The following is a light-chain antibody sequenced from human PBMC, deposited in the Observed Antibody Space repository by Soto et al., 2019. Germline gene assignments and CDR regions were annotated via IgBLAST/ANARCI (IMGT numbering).Light chain of an antibody. Sequence: EILLPQSPATLSLSPGERAPLSFRASQSVSSYLAWYPPNPGQAPRLLSYGASNRATGIPARFSGSGSGRYGTLTISTLEPEQFAVYSSQQRSNWTPSLTFGQGTRLEIK. CDR2: GAS. CDR1: QSVSSY. V-gene: IGKV3-11*02. CDR3: QQRSNWTPSLT. J-gene: IGKJ5*01.